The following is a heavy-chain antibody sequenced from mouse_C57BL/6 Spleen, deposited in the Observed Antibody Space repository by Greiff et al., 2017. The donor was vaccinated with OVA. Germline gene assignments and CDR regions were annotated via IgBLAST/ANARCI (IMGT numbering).Heavy chain of an antibody. J-gene: IGHJ4*01. CDR1: GFTFSDYG. CDR3: ARKAYCYAMDY. Sequence: EVHLVESGGGLVKPGGSLKLSCAASGFTFSDYGMHWVRQAPEKGLEWVAYISSGSSTIYYADTVKGRFTISRDNAKNTLFLQMTSLRSEDTAMYYCARKAYCYAMDYWGQGTSVTVSS. V-gene: IGHV5-17*01. CDR2: ISSGSSTI.